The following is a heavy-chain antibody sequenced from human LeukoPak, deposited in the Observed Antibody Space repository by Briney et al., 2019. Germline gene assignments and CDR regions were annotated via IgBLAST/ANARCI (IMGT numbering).Heavy chain of an antibody. J-gene: IGHJ4*02. CDR3: TSGYCSGGSCYSSGGDY. D-gene: IGHD2-15*01. CDR2: IRNKANSYTT. V-gene: IGHV3-72*01. CDR1: GFTFSSYA. Sequence: PGGSLRLSCAASGFTFSSYAMHWVRQAPGKGLEWVGRIRNKANSYTTDYAASVKGRFSISRDDSENSVYLEMNSLKIEDSAVFYCTSGYCSGGSCYSSGGDYWGQGTLVTVSS.